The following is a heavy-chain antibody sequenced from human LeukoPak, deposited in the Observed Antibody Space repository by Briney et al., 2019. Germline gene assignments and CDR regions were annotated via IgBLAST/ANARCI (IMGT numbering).Heavy chain of an antibody. CDR1: GFTFNTYH. D-gene: IGHD3-16*01. J-gene: IGHJ3*02. CDR3: XXXXXXXXXXWXGPFPFDI. CDR2: ISYSGSYI. Sequence: GGSLRLSCATSGFTFNTYHMNWVRQAPGKGLEWVSSISYSGSYIYYADSVKGRFTVSRDNAKNSLFLQMKSLRAEDTALYFXXXXXXXXXXXWXGPFPFDIWGQGTMVTVSS. V-gene: IGHV3-21*01.